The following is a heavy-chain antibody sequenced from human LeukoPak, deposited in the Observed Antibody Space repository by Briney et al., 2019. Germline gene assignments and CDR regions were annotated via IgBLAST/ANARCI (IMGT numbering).Heavy chain of an antibody. V-gene: IGHV3-48*02. D-gene: IGHD3-10*01. CDR1: GFTFNSYS. Sequence: GGSLRLSCAASGFTFNSYSMNWVRQGPGKGLEWISYISGYGSIIYYADSVKGRFTISRDNAKNSLYLQMNRLRDEDTAVYYCASGDGSGFYYNYWGQGAMVTVSS. CDR3: ASGDGSGFYYNY. CDR2: ISGYGSII. J-gene: IGHJ4*02.